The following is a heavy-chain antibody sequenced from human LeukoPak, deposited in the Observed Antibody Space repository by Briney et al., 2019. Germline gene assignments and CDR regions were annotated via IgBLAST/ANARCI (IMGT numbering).Heavy chain of an antibody. D-gene: IGHD2-15*01. Sequence: GGSLRLSCAASGFTFSSYWMSWVRQAPGKGLEWVANIKLDGSEKYYVDSVKGRFTISRDNAKNSLYLQMNSLRAEDTAVYYCAKSVVVVAATVRFDYWGQGTLVTVSS. CDR1: GFTFSSYW. CDR2: IKLDGSEK. V-gene: IGHV3-7*03. CDR3: AKSVVVVAATVRFDY. J-gene: IGHJ4*02.